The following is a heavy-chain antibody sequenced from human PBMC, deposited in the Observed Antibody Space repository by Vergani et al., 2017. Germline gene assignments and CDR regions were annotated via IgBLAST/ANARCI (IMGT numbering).Heavy chain of an antibody. CDR2: IYYSGST. CDR1: GGSITYGAFY. CDR3: ARGGYGDYPEHFRFDP. D-gene: IGHD4-17*01. Sequence: QLQLQESGPGLVKPSETLSLTCTVSGGSITYGAFYWGWIRQSPGKGLEWIGSIYYSGSTYYNPSLKSRVTISVDTSKNQFSLKLSSVTAADTAVYYCARGGYGDYPEHFRFDPWGQGTLVTVSS. V-gene: IGHV4-39*07. J-gene: IGHJ5*02.